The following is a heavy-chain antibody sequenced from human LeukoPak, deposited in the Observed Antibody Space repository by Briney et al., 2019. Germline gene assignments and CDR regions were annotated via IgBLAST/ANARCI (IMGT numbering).Heavy chain of an antibody. D-gene: IGHD6-19*01. J-gene: IGHJ4*02. CDR1: GFTFSSYG. CDR3: ARDADDSSGWLFDY. CDR2: IWYDGGNK. Sequence: GGSLRLSCAASGFTFSSYGMHWVRQAPGKGLEWVAFIWYDGGNKYYADSVKGRFTISRDNSKNTLYLQMNSLRVEDTAVYYCARDADDSSGWLFDYWGQGTLVTVSS. V-gene: IGHV3-33*01.